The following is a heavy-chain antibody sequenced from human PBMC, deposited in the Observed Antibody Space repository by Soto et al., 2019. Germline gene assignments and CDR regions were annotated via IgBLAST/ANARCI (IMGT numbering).Heavy chain of an antibody. Sequence: EVQLLESGGGLVQPGGSLRLSCAASGFTFSSYAMSWVRQAPGKGLEWVSAISGSGGSTYYADSVKGRFTISRDNSKNTLYLQMNSLRAEDTAVYYCAKDGGYCSGGSCYSVPFDYWGQGTLVTVSS. D-gene: IGHD2-15*01. CDR1: GFTFSSYA. J-gene: IGHJ4*02. V-gene: IGHV3-23*01. CDR2: ISGSGGST. CDR3: AKDGGYCSGGSCYSVPFDY.